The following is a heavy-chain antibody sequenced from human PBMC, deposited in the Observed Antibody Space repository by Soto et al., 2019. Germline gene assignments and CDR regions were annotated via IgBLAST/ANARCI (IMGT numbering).Heavy chain of an antibody. J-gene: IGHJ6*02. D-gene: IGHD3-22*01. V-gene: IGHV3-23*01. CDR1: GFPFSNYA. CDR2: IRGSGAGT. CDR3: AEQRQSGGWLSADAYYYYAMDV. Sequence: EVQLLESGGGLVQPGGSLRLSCAASGFPFSNYAMSWVRQAPGKGLEWVSSIRGSGAGTYYADSVKGRFSIYRDNSKNTLYLKMSSHRAEDTAVHYCAEQRQSGGWLSADAYYYYAMDVWGQATTVTVSS.